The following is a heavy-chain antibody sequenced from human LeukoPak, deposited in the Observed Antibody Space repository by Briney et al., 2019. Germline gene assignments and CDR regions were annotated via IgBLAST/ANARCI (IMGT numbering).Heavy chain of an antibody. CDR1: GGSVSSGTHY. J-gene: IGHJ4*02. Sequence: SETLSLTCAVSGGSVSSGTHYWSWIRQPPGKGLEWIGYIYNSGSTKYNPSLKSRVTISVDTSKNQFSLKLSSVTAADTATYYCASFDGSKTTFPVWGQGTLVTVSS. CDR3: ASFDGSKTTFPV. V-gene: IGHV4-61*01. D-gene: IGHD3-9*01. CDR2: IYNSGST.